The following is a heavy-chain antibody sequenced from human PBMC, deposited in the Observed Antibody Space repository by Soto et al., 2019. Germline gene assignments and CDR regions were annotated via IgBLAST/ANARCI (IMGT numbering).Heavy chain of an antibody. V-gene: IGHV1-18*01. CDR1: GYTFTSYG. Sequence: ASVNVSCKASGYTFTSYGISWVRQAPGQGLEWMGWISAYNGNTNYAQKLQGRVTMTTDTSTSTAYMELRSLRSDDTAVYYCARDRVLVYCSGGRCYDTKYYGMDVWGQGTTVTV. CDR2: ISAYNGNT. CDR3: ARDRVLVYCSGGRCYDTKYYGMDV. D-gene: IGHD2-15*01. J-gene: IGHJ6*02.